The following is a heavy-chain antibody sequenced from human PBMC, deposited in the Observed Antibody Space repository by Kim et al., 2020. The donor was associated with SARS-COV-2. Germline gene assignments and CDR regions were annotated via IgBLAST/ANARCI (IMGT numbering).Heavy chain of an antibody. V-gene: IGHV4-59*08. Sequence: SETLSLTCTVSGGSISSYYWSWIRQPPGKGLEWIGYIYYSGSTNYNPSLKSRVTISVYTSKNQFSLKLSSVTAADTAVYYCARMALRYYDSSGYYYPRVKYYYYGMDVWGQGTTVTVSS. D-gene: IGHD3-22*01. CDR3: ARMALRYYDSSGYYYPRVKYYYYGMDV. CDR2: IYYSGST. J-gene: IGHJ6*02. CDR1: GGSISSYY.